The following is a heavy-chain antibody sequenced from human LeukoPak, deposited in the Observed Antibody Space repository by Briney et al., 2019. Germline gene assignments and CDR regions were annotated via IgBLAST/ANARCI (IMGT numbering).Heavy chain of an antibody. J-gene: IGHJ5*02. D-gene: IGHD3-3*01. CDR1: GFTFDDYG. CDR3: ARDLGVTIFGVVSHNWFDP. CDR2: INWNGGST. Sequence: GGSLRLSCAASGFTFDDYGMSWVRQAPGKGLEWVSGINWNGGSTGYADSVKGRFTISRDNAKNSLYLQMNSLRAEDTAVYYCARDLGVTIFGVVSHNWFDPWGQGTLVTVSS. V-gene: IGHV3-20*04.